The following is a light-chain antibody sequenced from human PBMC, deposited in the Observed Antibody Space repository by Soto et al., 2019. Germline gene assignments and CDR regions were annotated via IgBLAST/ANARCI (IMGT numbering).Light chain of an antibody. Sequence: DIPMTQSPSTLSASVGDRVTITCRASQSISGWLAWYQQKPGKAPKLLMYDASELESGVPSRFSGSGSGTEFTLTISSLQPDDFATYYCQQYNAMTWTFGQGTRVEI. CDR2: DAS. CDR3: QQYNAMTWT. J-gene: IGKJ1*01. CDR1: QSISGW. V-gene: IGKV1-5*01.